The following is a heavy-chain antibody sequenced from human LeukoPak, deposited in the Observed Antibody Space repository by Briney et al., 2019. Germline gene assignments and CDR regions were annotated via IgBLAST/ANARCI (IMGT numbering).Heavy chain of an antibody. D-gene: IGHD3-10*01. CDR2: ISGSGGST. CDR3: AKDGTYYYGSGNFDY. J-gene: IGHJ4*02. Sequence: GGSLRLSCAASGFTFSSYAMSWVRQAPGKGLEWVSAISGSGGSTYYADSVKGRFTISRDNSKNTLYLQMNSLRAEDTAVYYCAKDGTYYYGSGNFDYWGQGTLATVSS. CDR1: GFTFSSYA. V-gene: IGHV3-23*01.